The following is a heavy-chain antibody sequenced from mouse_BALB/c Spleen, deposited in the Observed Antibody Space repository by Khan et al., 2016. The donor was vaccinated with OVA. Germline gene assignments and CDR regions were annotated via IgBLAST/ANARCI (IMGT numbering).Heavy chain of an antibody. CDR3: TRPAYDGYYDY. J-gene: IGHJ2*01. CDR1: GYTFTDYA. Sequence: QVQLQQSGPELVRPGVSVKISCKGSGYTFTDYAMHWVKQSHAKSLEWIGLISTYSGNTNYKQIFKGKATMTVDKSSSTAYMELASLTSEDSAIYYCTRPAYDGYYDYWGQGTTLTVSS. D-gene: IGHD2-3*01. V-gene: IGHV1S137*01. CDR2: ISTYSGNT.